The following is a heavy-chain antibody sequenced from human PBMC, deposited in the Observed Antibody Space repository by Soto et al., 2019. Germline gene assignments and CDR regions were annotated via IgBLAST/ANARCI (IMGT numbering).Heavy chain of an antibody. CDR1: GGSVNIGTYY. CDR2: IHYSGST. V-gene: IGHV4-61*01. CDR3: TRGGDPYKTGH. Sequence: SETLSLTCTGPGGSVNIGTYYWCWIRQPPGKGLEWIGFIHYSGSTNYNPPLKGRVTMSVDTSKNQFSLKLTSVNTADTAIYYCTRGGDPYKTGHWGQGSLVTVS. D-gene: IGHD2-21*01. J-gene: IGHJ4*02.